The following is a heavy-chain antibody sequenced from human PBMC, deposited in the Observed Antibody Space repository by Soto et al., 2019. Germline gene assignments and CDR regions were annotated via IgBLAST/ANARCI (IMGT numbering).Heavy chain of an antibody. D-gene: IGHD2-2*02. V-gene: IGHV1-69*12. Sequence: QVQLVQSGAEVKKPGSSVKVSCKASGGTFSSYAISWVRQAPGQGLEWMGGIIPIFGTANYAQKFQGRVTITEDESTSSDYMEVSSLRSAATAVYYWALLQAEAISGLYNCGQGTLLTVCS. J-gene: IGHJ4*02. CDR1: GGTFSSYA. CDR2: IIPIFGTA. CDR3: ALLQAEAISGLYN.